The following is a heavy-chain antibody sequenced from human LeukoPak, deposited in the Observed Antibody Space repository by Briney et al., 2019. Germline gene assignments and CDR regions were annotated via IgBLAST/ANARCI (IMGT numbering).Heavy chain of an antibody. CDR1: GFTFSSYS. CDR3: ARDYGGWVNRYAFDI. J-gene: IGHJ3*02. V-gene: IGHV3-21*01. D-gene: IGHD1-14*01. CDR2: ISSSSSYI. Sequence: AGGSLRLSCADSGFTFSSYSMNWVRQAPGKGLEWVSSISSSSSYIYYADSVKGRFTISRDNAKNSLYLQMNSLRAEDTAVYYCARDYGGWVNRYAFDIWGQGTTVTISS.